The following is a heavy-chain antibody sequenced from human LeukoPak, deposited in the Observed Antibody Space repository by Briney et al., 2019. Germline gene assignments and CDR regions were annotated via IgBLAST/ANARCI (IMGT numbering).Heavy chain of an antibody. Sequence: GASVKVSCKASGYTFTSSDINWVRQAAGQGLEWMGWINPNSGRTGYAQKFQGRVTMTANTSISTAYMELSSLRFDDTAVYYCARGRSGLAAAGTYGYWGQGTLITVSS. CDR2: INPNSGRT. CDR3: ARGRSGLAAAGTYGY. J-gene: IGHJ4*02. V-gene: IGHV1-8*01. D-gene: IGHD6-13*01. CDR1: GYTFTSSD.